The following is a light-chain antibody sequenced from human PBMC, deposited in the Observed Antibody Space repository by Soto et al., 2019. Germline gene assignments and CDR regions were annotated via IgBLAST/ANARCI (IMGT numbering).Light chain of an antibody. J-gene: IGLJ2*01. CDR2: EVT. CDR3: CSYGGSSNILV. V-gene: IGLV2-23*02. Sequence: QSALTQPASVSGSPGPSITISCTGTSSDVGSYNLVSWYQQHPGKAPKLMIYEVTKRPSGVSNRFSGSKSGNTASLTISGLQAEDEADYYCCSYGGSSNILVFGGRTKVTVL. CDR1: SSDVGSYNL.